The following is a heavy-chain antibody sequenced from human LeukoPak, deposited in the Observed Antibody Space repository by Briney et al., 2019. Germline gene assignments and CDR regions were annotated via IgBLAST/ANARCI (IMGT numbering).Heavy chain of an antibody. CDR1: GFTFSSYA. J-gene: IGHJ6*02. Sequence: GGSLRLSRAASGFTFSSYAMSWVRQAPGKGLEWVSAISGSGGSTYYADSVKGRFTISRDNSKNTLYLQMNSLRAEDTAVYYCAKAQRRCSSTSCYPNKGNGNGMDVWGQGTTVTVSS. V-gene: IGHV3-23*01. CDR2: ISGSGGST. D-gene: IGHD2-2*01. CDR3: AKAQRRCSSTSCYPNKGNGNGMDV.